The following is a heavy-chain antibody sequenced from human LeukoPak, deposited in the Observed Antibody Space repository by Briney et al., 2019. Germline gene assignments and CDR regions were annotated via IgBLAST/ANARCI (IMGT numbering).Heavy chain of an antibody. J-gene: IGHJ4*02. V-gene: IGHV3-23*01. CDR2: ISGSGGST. Sequence: PGGSLRLSCAASGFTFSSYAMSWVRQARGKGLEGGSAISGSGGSTYYADSVQGRFTISRDNSKNPLYLQMNSLRAEDTAVYYCAKDRDIAVAGIWINWGQGTLVTVSS. CDR1: GFTFSSYA. CDR3: AKDRDIAVAGIWIN. D-gene: IGHD6-19*01.